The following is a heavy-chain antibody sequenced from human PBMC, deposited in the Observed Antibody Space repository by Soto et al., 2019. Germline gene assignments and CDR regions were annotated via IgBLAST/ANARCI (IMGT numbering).Heavy chain of an antibody. D-gene: IGHD6-19*01. CDR1: GGTFSSYA. CDR2: IIPIFGTA. V-gene: IGHV1-69*06. J-gene: IGHJ6*02. Sequence: SVKVSCKASGGTFSSYAISWVRQAPGQGLEWMGGIIPIFGTANYAQKFQGRVTITADNSKSTLYLQMNSLRTEDTAVYYCARSGYGSGPLQDYYYYGMDVWGQGTTVTVSS. CDR3: ARSGYGSGPLQDYYYYGMDV.